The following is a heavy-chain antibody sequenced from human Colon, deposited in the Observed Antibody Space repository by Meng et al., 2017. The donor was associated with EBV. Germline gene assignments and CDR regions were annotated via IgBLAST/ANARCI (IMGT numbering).Heavy chain of an antibody. CDR3: ARVSSGWDYFDY. J-gene: IGHJ4*02. D-gene: IGHD6-19*01. CDR1: GGSVSSGGYY. Sequence: QGQLQDSGPGLVQPSQTLSLPRTVSGGSVSSGGYYWTWIRQHPGKGLEWFGHIYYSGSTFYNPSLKRRVIISIDTSKNQFSLNLRSVTAADTAVYYCARVSSGWDYFDYWGQGTLVTVSS. CDR2: IYYSGST. V-gene: IGHV4-31*03.